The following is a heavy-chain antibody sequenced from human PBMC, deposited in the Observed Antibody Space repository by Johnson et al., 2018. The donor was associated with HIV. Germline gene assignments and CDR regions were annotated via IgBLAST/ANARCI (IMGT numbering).Heavy chain of an antibody. D-gene: IGHD1-26*01. CDR2: ISYDGSNK. Sequence: QEQLVESGGGVVQPGGSLRLSCAASRFTFSSFAMHWVRQAPGKGLEWVAVISYDGSNKYYADSVKGRFTISRDNSKNTLYLQMNSLRAEDTAVYYCAKERSGSYSGADAFDIWGQGTMVTVSS. J-gene: IGHJ3*02. V-gene: IGHV3-30-3*01. CDR3: AKERSGSYSGADAFDI. CDR1: RFTFSSFA.